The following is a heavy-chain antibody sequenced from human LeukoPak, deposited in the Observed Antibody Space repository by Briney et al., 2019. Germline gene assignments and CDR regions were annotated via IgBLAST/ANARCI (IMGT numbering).Heavy chain of an antibody. V-gene: IGHV4-38-2*01. CDR3: ARVATTTNPPQRPFDY. CDR2: IYYSGST. J-gene: IGHJ4*02. D-gene: IGHD5-12*01. CDR1: GDSICSGYY. Sequence: PSETLSLTCAVSGDSICSGYYWGWIRQPPGKGLEWIGIIYYSGSTYYNPSLKSRVTISVDTSKNQFSLKLSSVTAADTAVYYCARVATTTNPPQRPFDYWGQGTLVTVSS.